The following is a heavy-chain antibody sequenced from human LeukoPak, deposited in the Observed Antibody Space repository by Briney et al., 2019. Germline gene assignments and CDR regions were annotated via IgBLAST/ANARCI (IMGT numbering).Heavy chain of an antibody. CDR2: MNPYSGNT. V-gene: IGHV1-8*03. D-gene: IGHD3-10*02. CDR3: AELGITMIGGV. J-gene: IGHJ6*04. Sequence: ASVKVSCKASGYTFTNYDIHWVRQATGQGLEWMGWMNPYSGNTGYAQNFQTRITITRNTSISTAYMELSSLRAEDTAVYYCAELGITMIGGVWGKGTTVTISS. CDR1: GYTFTNYD.